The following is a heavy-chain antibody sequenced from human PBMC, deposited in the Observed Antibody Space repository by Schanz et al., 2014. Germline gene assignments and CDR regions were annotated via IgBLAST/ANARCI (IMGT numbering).Heavy chain of an antibody. Sequence: VQLVQSGAEVKRPGASVRVSCKASGYTFTSYDINWVRQAPGQGLEWLGWMNPNSGNPGFAQKFRGRVTMTRNTSMSTAFIELHILTSEDTAVYYCARGRTFDYWGQGTLVTVSS. CDR1: GYTFTSYD. J-gene: IGHJ4*02. CDR2: MNPNSGNP. CDR3: ARGRTFDY. V-gene: IGHV1-8*01.